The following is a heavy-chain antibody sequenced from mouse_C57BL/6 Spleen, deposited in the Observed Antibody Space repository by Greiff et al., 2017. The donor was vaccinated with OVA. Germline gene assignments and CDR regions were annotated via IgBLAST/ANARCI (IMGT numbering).Heavy chain of an antibody. V-gene: IGHV1-72*01. CDR1: GYTFTSYW. Sequence: QVQLQQPGAELVKPGASVKLSCKASGYTFTSYWMHWVKQRPGRGLEWIGTIDPNSGGTKYNEKFKSKATLTVDKPSSTAYMQLSSLTSEDSAVYYCAKSFPLPHGLDYWGQGTSVTVSS. J-gene: IGHJ4*01. D-gene: IGHD2-1*01. CDR3: AKSFPLPHGLDY. CDR2: IDPNSGGT.